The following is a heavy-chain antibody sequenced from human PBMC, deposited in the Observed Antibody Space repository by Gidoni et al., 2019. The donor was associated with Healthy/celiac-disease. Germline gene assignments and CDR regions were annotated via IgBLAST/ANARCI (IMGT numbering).Heavy chain of an antibody. Sequence: QLQMQQSGPGLVKPSQTLSLTCAISGDRFSSNSVAWNWIRQSPSRGLEWRGRTYYRSKWYKDYAVSVKSRITINPDTSKNQFSLQLNSVTPEDTAVYYCASSPQRDYWFDPWGQGTLVTVSS. V-gene: IGHV6-1*01. CDR3: ASSPQRDYWFDP. J-gene: IGHJ5*02. CDR2: TYYRSKWYK. CDR1: GDRFSSNSVA.